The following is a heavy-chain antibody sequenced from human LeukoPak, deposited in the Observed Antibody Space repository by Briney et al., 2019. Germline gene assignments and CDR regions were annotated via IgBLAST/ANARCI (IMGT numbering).Heavy chain of an antibody. CDR3: ARDRYGDI. CDR2: IYYSGST. D-gene: IGHD4-17*01. Sequence: SETLSLTCTVSGGSISSYYWSWIRQPPGKGLEWIGYIYYSGSTNYNPSLKSRVTISVDTSKNQFSLKLSSVTAADTAVYYCARDRYGDIWGQGTMVTVPS. V-gene: IGHV4-59*01. CDR1: GGSISSYY. J-gene: IGHJ3*02.